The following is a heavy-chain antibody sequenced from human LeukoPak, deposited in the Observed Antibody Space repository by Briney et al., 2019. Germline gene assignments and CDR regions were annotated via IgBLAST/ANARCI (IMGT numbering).Heavy chain of an antibody. CDR2: FDPEDGET. J-gene: IGHJ4*02. D-gene: IGHD3-22*01. V-gene: IGHV1-24*01. CDR3: ATVQGPPEYYYDSSGYYY. Sequence: ASVKVSCKVSGYTLTELSMHWVRQAPGKGLEWMGGFDPEDGETIYAQKFQGRVTMTEDTSTDTAYMELGSLRSEDTAVYYCATVQGPPEYYYDSSGYYYWGQGTLVTVSS. CDR1: GYTLTELS.